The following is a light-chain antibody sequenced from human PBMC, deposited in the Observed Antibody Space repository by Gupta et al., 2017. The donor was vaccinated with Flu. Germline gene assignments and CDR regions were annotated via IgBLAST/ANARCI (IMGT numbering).Light chain of an antibody. Sequence: QQHTGKAPKLMICEVSKRTAGVSNRFYGSKSGSTASLTIAGLQPEDEAEYYCSSYTSGSADVIFGGGTKLTVL. J-gene: IGLJ2*01. CDR3: SSYTSGSADVI. CDR2: EVS. V-gene: IGLV2-14*03.